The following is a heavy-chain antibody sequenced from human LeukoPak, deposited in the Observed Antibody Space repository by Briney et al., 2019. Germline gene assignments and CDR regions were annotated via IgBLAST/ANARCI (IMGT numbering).Heavy chain of an antibody. J-gene: IGHJ4*02. CDR3: AKVGYCGGDCYSGSDFDY. CDR2: ISYDGSNK. V-gene: IGHV3-30*18. CDR1: GFTFSSYG. Sequence: GGSLRLSCAASGFTFSSYGMHWVRQAPGKGLEWVAVISYDGSNKYYADSVKGRFTISRDNSKNTLYLQMNSLRAEDTAVYYCAKVGYCGGDCYSGSDFDYWGQGTLVTVSS. D-gene: IGHD2-21*02.